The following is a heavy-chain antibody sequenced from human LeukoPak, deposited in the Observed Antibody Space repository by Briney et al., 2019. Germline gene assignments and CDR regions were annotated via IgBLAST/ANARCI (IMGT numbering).Heavy chain of an antibody. J-gene: IGHJ4*02. Sequence: GGALRLSCAASGFTFSIYAMSWVRQAPGKGLEWVSDMSGNGGSTYYADSVKGRFTISRDNSKITLFLQMNSLRAEDTAVYYCARNTGQTSGYSYGFNYWGQGTLVTVSS. CDR2: MSGNGGST. CDR1: GFTFSIYA. V-gene: IGHV3-23*01. CDR3: ARNTGQTSGYSYGFNY. D-gene: IGHD5-18*01.